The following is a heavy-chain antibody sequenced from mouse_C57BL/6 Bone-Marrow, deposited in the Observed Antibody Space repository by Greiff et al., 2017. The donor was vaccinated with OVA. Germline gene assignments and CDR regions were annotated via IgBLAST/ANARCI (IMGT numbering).Heavy chain of an antibody. CDR2: IRSKSNNYAT. CDR1: GFSFNTYA. CDR3: VRQPAQGDGFAY. D-gene: IGHD3-2*02. J-gene: IGHJ3*01. V-gene: IGHV10-1*01. Sequence: DVMLVESGGGLVQPKGSLKLSCAASGFSFNTYAMNWVRQAPGKGLEWVARIRSKSNNYATYYADSVKDRFTISRDDSESMLYLQMNNLKTEDTAMYYCVRQPAQGDGFAYWGQGTLVTVSA.